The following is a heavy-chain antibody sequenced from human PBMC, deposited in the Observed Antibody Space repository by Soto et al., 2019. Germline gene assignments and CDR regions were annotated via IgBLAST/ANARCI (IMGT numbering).Heavy chain of an antibody. D-gene: IGHD3-10*01. CDR3: AGGAAAVTYYIQYNWIDP. V-gene: IGHV1-18*01. CDR1: GYTFTNYG. Sequence: QVQLVQSGGEGKKPGASVKVSCKASGYTFTNYGISWVRQAPGQGLEWMGCINTYNGNTNHAQKLPGSLTMTTYTPTSTRYMEMRTRRADDPAVYYCAGGAAAVTYYIQYNWIDPWGGGTLVTVSS. CDR2: INTYNGNT. J-gene: IGHJ5*02.